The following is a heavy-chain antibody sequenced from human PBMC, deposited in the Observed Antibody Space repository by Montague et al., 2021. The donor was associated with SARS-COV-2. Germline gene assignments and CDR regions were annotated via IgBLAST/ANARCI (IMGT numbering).Heavy chain of an antibody. J-gene: IGHJ6*02. Sequence: TLSLTCTVSGASISTGIYYWSWIRQPAGKGLEWIGSIRTTGHTDYNSSLESRVFMSVDTSTNQFSLSLTSVTAADTAVYFCARVASDGGWRGGRRDYHYAMDVWGQGTSVIVS. CDR3: ARVASDGGWRGGRRDYHYAMDV. CDR1: GASISTGIYY. V-gene: IGHV4-61*02. D-gene: IGHD4-23*01. CDR2: IRTTGHT.